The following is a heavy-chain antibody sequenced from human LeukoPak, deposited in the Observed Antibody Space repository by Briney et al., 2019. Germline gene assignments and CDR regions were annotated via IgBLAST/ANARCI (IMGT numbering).Heavy chain of an antibody. V-gene: IGHV4-38-2*02. CDR2: IYHSGST. J-gene: IGHJ3*02. D-gene: IGHD3-22*01. CDR3: ARAYYYDSSGYWGSDAFDI. Sequence: PSETLSLTCTVSGYSISSGYYWGWIRQPPGKGLEWIGSIYHSGSTYYNPSLKSRVTISVDTSKNQFSLKLSSVTAADTAVYYCARAYYYDSSGYWGSDAFDIWGQGTMVTVPS. CDR1: GYSISSGYY.